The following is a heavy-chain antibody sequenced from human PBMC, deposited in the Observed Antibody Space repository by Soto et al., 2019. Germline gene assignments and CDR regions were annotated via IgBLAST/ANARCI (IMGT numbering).Heavy chain of an antibody. CDR3: ARQGYDFWSGATYYFDY. CDR1: GGSISSSSYY. J-gene: IGHJ4*02. V-gene: IGHV4-39*01. CDR2: IYYSGSP. Sequence: QLQLQESGPGLVKPSETLSLTCTVSGGSISSSSYYWGWIRQPPGKGLEWIGSIYYSGSPYYNPSLKSRVTISVDTSKNQFSLKLSSVAAADTAVYYCARQGYDFWSGATYYFDYWGQGTLVTVSS. D-gene: IGHD3-3*01.